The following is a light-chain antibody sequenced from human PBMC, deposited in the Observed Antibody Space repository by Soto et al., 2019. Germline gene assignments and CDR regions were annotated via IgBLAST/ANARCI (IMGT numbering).Light chain of an antibody. Sequence: IVSTHTPGTLSFSPGERYTHYCSSSQSISRNYLAWYQQKPGLAPRLIMYHGSRRAAGTPDRFSGSGSGTDFSLTISRLEPEDFAVYYCQQYGSSPPLTFGGGTKVDNK. CDR2: HGS. V-gene: IGKV3-20*01. CDR1: QSISRNY. J-gene: IGKJ4*01. CDR3: QQYGSSPPLT.